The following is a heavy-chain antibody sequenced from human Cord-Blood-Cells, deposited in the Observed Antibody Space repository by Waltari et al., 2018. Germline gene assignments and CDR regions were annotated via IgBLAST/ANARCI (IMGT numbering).Heavy chain of an antibody. J-gene: IGHJ2*01. CDR2: IYPGDSDP. D-gene: IGHD1-1*01. Sequence: EVQLVQSGAEVKKPGESLKISCKGSGYSFTSYWIGWVRQMPGKGLEWMGIIYPGDSDPRYSPSFQGQVTISADKSISTSYLQWSSLKASDTAMYYCSRRYNWNDVHWYFDLWGRGTLVTVSS. CDR3: SRRYNWNDVHWYFDL. V-gene: IGHV5-51*01. CDR1: GYSFTSYW.